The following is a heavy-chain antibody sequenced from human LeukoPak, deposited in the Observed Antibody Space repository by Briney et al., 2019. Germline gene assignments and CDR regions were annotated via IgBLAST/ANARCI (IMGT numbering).Heavy chain of an antibody. J-gene: IGHJ4*02. V-gene: IGHV3-23*01. D-gene: IGHD3-22*01. CDR3: AKESYYYDTKSSSPFDY. CDR1: GFTFSSYA. Sequence: GGSLRLSCAASGFTFSSYAVSWVRQAPGKGLEWVSAISGSGGSTYYADSVRGRFTISRDNSKNTLYLQMNSLRAEDTAVYYCAKESYYYDTKSSSPFDYWGQGTLVTVSS. CDR2: ISGSGGST.